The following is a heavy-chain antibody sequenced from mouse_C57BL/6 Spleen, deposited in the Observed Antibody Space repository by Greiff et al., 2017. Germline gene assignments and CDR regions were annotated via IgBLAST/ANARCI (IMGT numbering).Heavy chain of an antibody. D-gene: IGHD2-3*01. V-gene: IGHV1-82*01. CDR3: ARYDGYDYAMDY. Sequence: QVHVKQSGPELVKPGASVKISCKASGYAFSSSWMNWVKQRPGKGLEWIGRIYPGDGDTNYNGKFKGKATLTADKSSSTAYMQLSSLTSEDSAVYFCARYDGYDYAMDYWGQGTSVTVSS. CDR2: IYPGDGDT. J-gene: IGHJ4*01. CDR1: GYAFSSSW.